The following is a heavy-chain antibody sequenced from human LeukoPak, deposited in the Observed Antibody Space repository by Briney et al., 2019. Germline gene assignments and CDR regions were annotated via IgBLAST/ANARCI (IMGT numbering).Heavy chain of an antibody. V-gene: IGHV3-49*04. CDR2: IRSSTYNGATT. Sequence: GGSLRLSCTASGFTFGEHAVSWVRQAPEKGLEWIGTIRSSTYNGATTEYAASVRGRFTISREDSKSIAYLQMNSLKIEDTGVYFCTRDCSSDGCLQFFQYWGQGTLVAVSP. D-gene: IGHD6-13*01. CDR1: GFTFGEHA. J-gene: IGHJ1*01. CDR3: TRDCSSDGCLQFFQY.